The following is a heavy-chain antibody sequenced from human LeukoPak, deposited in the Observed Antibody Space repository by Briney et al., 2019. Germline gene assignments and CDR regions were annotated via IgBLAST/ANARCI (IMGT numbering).Heavy chain of an antibody. CDR3: AKDRFPDCSGGSCSTFGY. D-gene: IGHD2-15*01. J-gene: IGHJ4*02. V-gene: IGHV3-7*03. CDR1: EFTFSNYW. CDR2: IKQDGSET. Sequence: PGGSLRLSCATSEFTFSNYWMSWVRQAPGKGLEWVANIKQDGSETYYVDSVKGRFTISRDNAKNSLYLQMNSLRVEDAAVYYCAKDRFPDCSGGSCSTFGYWGQGILVTVSS.